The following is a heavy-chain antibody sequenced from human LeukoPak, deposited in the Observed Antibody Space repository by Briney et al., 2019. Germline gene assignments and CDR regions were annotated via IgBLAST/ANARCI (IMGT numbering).Heavy chain of an antibody. CDR2: IKQDGSEK. J-gene: IGHJ4*02. V-gene: IGHV3-7*01. D-gene: IGHD3-9*01. CDR3: ARLLLRYFDCPPGY. Sequence: GGSLRLSCAASGFTFSSYWMSWVRQAPGKGLEWVANIKQDGSEKYYVDSAKGRFTISRDNANNSLYLQMNSLRAEDTAVYYCARLLLRYFDCPPGYWGQGTLVTVSS. CDR1: GFTFSSYW.